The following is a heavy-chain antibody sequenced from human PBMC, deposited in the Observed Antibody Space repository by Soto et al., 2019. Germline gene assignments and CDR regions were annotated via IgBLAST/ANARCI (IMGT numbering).Heavy chain of an antibody. Sequence: QVQLVESGGGVVQPGRSLRLSCAASGFTFSSYGMHWVRQAPGKGLEWVAVISYDGSNKYYADSVKGRFTISRENSKNTLYLQMNSLRAEDTAVYYCAKDLVWSGYYPYGMDVWGQGTTVTVSS. D-gene: IGHD3-3*01. V-gene: IGHV3-30*18. CDR1: GFTFSSYG. CDR3: AKDLVWSGYYPYGMDV. J-gene: IGHJ6*02. CDR2: ISYDGSNK.